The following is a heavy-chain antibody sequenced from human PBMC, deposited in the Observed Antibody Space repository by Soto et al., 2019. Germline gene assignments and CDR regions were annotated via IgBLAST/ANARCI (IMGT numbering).Heavy chain of an antibody. CDR3: ARDKYYYDSSEAQH. Sequence: LRLSCAASGFTFSSYAMHWVRQAPGKGLEWVAVISYDGSNKYYADSVKGRFTISRGNSKNTLYLQMNSLRAEDTAVYYCARDKYYYDSSEAQHWGQGTLVTVSS. V-gene: IGHV3-30-3*01. CDR1: GFTFSSYA. CDR2: ISYDGSNK. D-gene: IGHD3-22*01. J-gene: IGHJ1*01.